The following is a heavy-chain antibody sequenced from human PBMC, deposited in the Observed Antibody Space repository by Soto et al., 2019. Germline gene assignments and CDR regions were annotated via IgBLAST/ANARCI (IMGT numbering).Heavy chain of an antibody. CDR2: ISSSSSHI. V-gene: IGHV3-21*01. CDR1: GFTFSSYS. Sequence: GGSMRLSCAASGFTFSSYSMNWVRQALGKGLEWVSSISSSSSHIYYADSVTGRFTISRDNAKNSLYLQMNSLRAEDTAVYDCARDSIAALFMDVWGQGTTVTVSS. CDR3: ARDSIAALFMDV. J-gene: IGHJ6*02. D-gene: IGHD6-6*01.